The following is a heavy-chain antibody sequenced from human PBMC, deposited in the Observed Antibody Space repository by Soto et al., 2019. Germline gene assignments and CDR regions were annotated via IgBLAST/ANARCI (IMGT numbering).Heavy chain of an antibody. D-gene: IGHD2-15*01. CDR2: ISSSLSYI. V-gene: IGHV3-21*06. Sequence: GGSLRLSCAASGFSFSSYTMNWVRQAPGRGLEWVSSISSSLSYIYYADSVKGRFTISRDNAKNSLYLQMNSLRADDTAVYYCAVCSGGSCYLDVWGQGTLVTVSS. J-gene: IGHJ4*02. CDR3: AVCSGGSCYLDV. CDR1: GFSFSSYT.